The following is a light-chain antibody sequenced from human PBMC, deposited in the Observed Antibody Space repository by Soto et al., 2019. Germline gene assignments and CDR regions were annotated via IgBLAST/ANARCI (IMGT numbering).Light chain of an antibody. J-gene: IGKJ1*01. V-gene: IGKV1-33*01. CDR2: DAS. Sequence: DIQTTQSPSSLSGSLGDKVTITCQASQDISNYLNWYQQKPGKAPKLLIYDASNLETGVPSRFSGSGSGTDFSLTISGLQPEDSATYYCQQTYTLPWTFGQGTKVDIK. CDR3: QQTYTLPWT. CDR1: QDISNY.